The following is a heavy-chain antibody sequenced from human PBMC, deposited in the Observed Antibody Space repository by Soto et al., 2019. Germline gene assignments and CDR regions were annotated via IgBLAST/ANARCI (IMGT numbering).Heavy chain of an antibody. CDR2: IFGSGST. J-gene: IGHJ4*02. CDR3: ARGKEWLGNDH. D-gene: IGHD6-19*01. CDR1: GGSISSRTYY. V-gene: IGHV4-39*01. Sequence: QLQLQESGPGVVKPSETLSLICTVSGGSISSRTYYWGWIRQPPGKCLEWIGSIFGSGSTYYNPFFRSRVTISADTTKNQFSLRLRSVTAADTAVYYCARGKEWLGNDHWGQGALVTVSS.